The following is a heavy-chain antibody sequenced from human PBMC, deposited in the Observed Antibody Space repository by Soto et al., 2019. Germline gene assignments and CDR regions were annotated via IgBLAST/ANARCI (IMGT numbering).Heavy chain of an antibody. D-gene: IGHD2-8*01. CDR1: GFTFSDYT. CDR2: ILADYNA. V-gene: IGHV3-23*03. CDR3: ARRTNGYFGY. Sequence: EVQLLESGGGLVQPGGSLTLSCAASGFTFSDYTMTWVRQAPGKVLECISVILADYNAYYTYSVRGRFTISRHNSKTTLYLQMTSLRAQDTAVYYCARRTNGYFGYWGQGALVTVSS. J-gene: IGHJ4*02.